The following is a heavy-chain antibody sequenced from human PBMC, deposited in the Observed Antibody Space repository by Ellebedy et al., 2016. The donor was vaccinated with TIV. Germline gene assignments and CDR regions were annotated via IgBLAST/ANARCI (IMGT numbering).Heavy chain of an antibody. CDR2: VFHTGTT. Sequence: SETLSLTCIVSGASVSGDYWNWIRRPPGKGLEWVGFVFHTGTTNYNPSLKSRVTMSVDTSKSQFSLKLSSVTAADTAVYYCARVETYYDSLTGYYASLDWYFDLWGRGTLVTVSS. CDR3: ARVETYYDSLTGYYASLDWYFDL. J-gene: IGHJ2*01. V-gene: IGHV4-59*02. CDR1: GASVSGDY. D-gene: IGHD3-9*01.